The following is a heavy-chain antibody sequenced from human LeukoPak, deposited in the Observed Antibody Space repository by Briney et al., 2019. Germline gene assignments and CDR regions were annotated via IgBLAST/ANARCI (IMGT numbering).Heavy chain of an antibody. CDR3: AREYSASQH. CDR1: GYTFTGHF. D-gene: IGHD4-11*01. V-gene: IGHV1-2*02. CDR2: IDPNNGDT. Sequence: ASVKVSCRASGYTFTGHFLHWVRQAPGQGLEWMAWIDPNNGDTHYAQNFQGRITVTRDTSISTVYMELSRLTSDDTAVYYCAREYSASQHWGQGTLVTVSS. J-gene: IGHJ1*01.